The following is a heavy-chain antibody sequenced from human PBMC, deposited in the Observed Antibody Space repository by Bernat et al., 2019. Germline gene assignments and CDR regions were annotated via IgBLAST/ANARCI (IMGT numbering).Heavy chain of an antibody. J-gene: IGHJ5*02. Sequence: LQLQESGPGLVKPPETLSPTCTVSGGSISTTSHYWGWIRQPPGKGPGWIGSINYSGSTYYNPSLKSRVSMSVDTSKNQFSLWLMSVTAADRAVYYCAGQCDFGGGDGWFDPWGQGTLVTVSS. V-gene: IGHV4-39*01. CDR2: INYSGST. CDR1: GGSISTTSHY. CDR3: AGQCDFGGGDGWFDP. D-gene: IGHD3-3*01.